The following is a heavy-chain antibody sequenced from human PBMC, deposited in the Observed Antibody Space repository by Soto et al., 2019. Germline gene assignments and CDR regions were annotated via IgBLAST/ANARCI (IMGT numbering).Heavy chain of an antibody. D-gene: IGHD2-15*01. CDR2: VYHTGRT. J-gene: IGHJ4*03. CDR1: GGSFKSGSYS. Sequence: PSETLSLTCTVSGGSFKSGSYSWSWIRQPPGKGLEWIGYVYHTGRTSYNPSLKSRVSISMDTSKNQFSLNLDSVTAAATAVYFCARDIAYFDSWGQGTLLNVSS. CDR3: ARDIAYFDS. V-gene: IGHV4-61*01.